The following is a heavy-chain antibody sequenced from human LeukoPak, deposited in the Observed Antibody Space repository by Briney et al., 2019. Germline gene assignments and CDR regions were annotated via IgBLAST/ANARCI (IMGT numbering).Heavy chain of an antibody. J-gene: IGHJ4*02. CDR3: ARVAGYNWNDGSFDY. D-gene: IGHD1-1*01. Sequence: PGRSLRLSCAASGFTFSSYSMNWVRQAPGKGLEWVSYISSSSSTIYYADSVKGRFTISRDNAKNSLYMQMNSLRAEDTAVYYCARVAGYNWNDGSFDYWGQGTLVTVSS. V-gene: IGHV3-48*01. CDR2: ISSSSSTI. CDR1: GFTFSSYS.